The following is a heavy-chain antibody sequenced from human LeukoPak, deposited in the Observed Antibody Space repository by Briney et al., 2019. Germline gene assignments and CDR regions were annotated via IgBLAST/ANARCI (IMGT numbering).Heavy chain of an antibody. Sequence: ASVKVSCKVSGYTLTELSMHWVRQAPGKGLEWMGGFDPEDGETIYAQKFQGRVTMTEDTSTDTAYMELSSLRSEDTAVYYCATDILTGYYLKHWGQGTLVTVAS. CDR2: FDPEDGET. CDR1: GYTLTELS. J-gene: IGHJ4*02. D-gene: IGHD3-9*01. V-gene: IGHV1-24*01. CDR3: ATDILTGYYLKH.